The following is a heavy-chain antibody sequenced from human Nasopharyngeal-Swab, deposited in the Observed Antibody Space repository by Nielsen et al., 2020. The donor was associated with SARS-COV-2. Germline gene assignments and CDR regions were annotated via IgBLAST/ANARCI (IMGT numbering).Heavy chain of an antibody. D-gene: IGHD6-13*01. J-gene: IGHJ3*02. CDR3: VKEIAAASGPFDAFDI. Sequence: GESLKISCAASGFTFSDYYMSWIRQAPGKGLEWVSNISSSSSYTNYVDSVKGRFTISRGNAKNSLYLQMNSLRAEDTAVYYCVKEIAAASGPFDAFDIWGQGTMVTVSS. CDR2: ISSSSSYT. CDR1: GFTFSDYY. V-gene: IGHV3-11*06.